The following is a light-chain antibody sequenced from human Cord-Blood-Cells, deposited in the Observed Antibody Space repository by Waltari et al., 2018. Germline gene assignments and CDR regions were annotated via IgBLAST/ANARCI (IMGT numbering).Light chain of an antibody. J-gene: IGLJ2*01. Sequence: QSALTQPPSASGPPGQSVTISCTGTSSDVGGYKYVSWYQQHPGKAPKLMISEVSRRPSGVPDRFSGSKSGNTASLTVSGLQAEDEADYYCSSYAGSNNWVVFGGGTKLTVL. CDR3: SSYAGSNNWVV. CDR1: SSDVGGYKY. V-gene: IGLV2-8*01. CDR2: EVS.